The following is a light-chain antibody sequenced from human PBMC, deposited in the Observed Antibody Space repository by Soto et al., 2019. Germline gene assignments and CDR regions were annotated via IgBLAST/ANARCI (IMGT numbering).Light chain of an antibody. CDR1: QSVSGDY. Sequence: EVVLTQSPGTLSLSPWERATLCCSASQSVSGDYLAWYQQKPGQAPRLLIYSASLKPAGIPDRFSGSGSATDFTLTISRLEPEDFALFYCHQYGSSPITFGQGTRLEIK. CDR3: HQYGSSPIT. J-gene: IGKJ5*01. V-gene: IGKV3-20*01. CDR2: SAS.